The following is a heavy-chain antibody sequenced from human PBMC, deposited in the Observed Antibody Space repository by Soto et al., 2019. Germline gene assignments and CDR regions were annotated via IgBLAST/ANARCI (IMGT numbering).Heavy chain of an antibody. J-gene: IGHJ6*02. D-gene: IGHD3-10*01. CDR2: IHPGWGA. V-gene: IGHV4-59*08. CDR3: VRQGFGALHGLEDV. Sequence: PSETLSLTCTISGGSISAYYWGWIRQPPGKGLEWIGYIHPGWGANYNPSLKSRVTISLDTSKTQISLELSSMTAADAALYYCVRQGFGALHGLEDVWGQGTTVTVSS. CDR1: GGSISAYY.